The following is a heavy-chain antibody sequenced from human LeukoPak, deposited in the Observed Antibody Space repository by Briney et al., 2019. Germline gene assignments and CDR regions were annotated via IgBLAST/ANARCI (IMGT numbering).Heavy chain of an antibody. D-gene: IGHD3-10*01. J-gene: IGHJ4*02. CDR3: ARAKSLFDS. Sequence: GGSLRLSCAASGFTFGSYWMSWVRQAPGKGLEWVANIKQDGSEKYYVDSVKGRFTISRDNAKNSLYLQMNSLRVEDTAVYYCARAKSLFDSWGQGTLVTVSS. V-gene: IGHV3-7*03. CDR1: GFTFGSYW. CDR2: IKQDGSEK.